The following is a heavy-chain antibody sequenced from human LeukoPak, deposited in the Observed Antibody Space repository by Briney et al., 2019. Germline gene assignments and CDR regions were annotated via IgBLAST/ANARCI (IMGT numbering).Heavy chain of an antibody. D-gene: IGHD3-16*02. CDR1: GGSFSGYY. V-gene: IGHV4-34*01. CDR2: INHSGST. Sequence: SETLSLTCAVYGGSFSGYYWSWIRQPPGKGLEWIGEINHSGSTNYNPSLKSRVTISVDTSKNQFSLKLSSVTAADAAVYYCARYSAYYDYVWGSYRKPSAFDIWGQGTMVTVSP. J-gene: IGHJ3*02. CDR3: ARYSAYYDYVWGSYRKPSAFDI.